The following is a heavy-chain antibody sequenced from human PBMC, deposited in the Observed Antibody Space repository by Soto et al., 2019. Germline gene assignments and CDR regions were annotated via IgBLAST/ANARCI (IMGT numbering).Heavy chain of an antibody. CDR1: GFSFSPYW. D-gene: IGHD2-21*01. V-gene: IGHV3-7*01. Sequence: EVQLVASGGGVVQPGGSLRLSCAASGFSFSPYWMSWVLRPPGKGLEWVANLDQDGSERYYVVSVRGRVTISRDNAKNSLYLQMNSLRADDTAVYYCVCGGNFFVYWGQGTLVTVSP. CDR3: VCGGNFFVY. J-gene: IGHJ4*02. CDR2: LDQDGSER.